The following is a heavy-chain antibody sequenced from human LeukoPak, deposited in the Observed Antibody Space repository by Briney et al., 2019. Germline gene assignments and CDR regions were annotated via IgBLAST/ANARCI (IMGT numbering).Heavy chain of an antibody. V-gene: IGHV4-4*07. CDR3: ARVGAVSGWPYYFDY. CDR1: GGSISNYC. Sequence: SETLSLTCTVSGGSISNYCWSWIRQSAGKGLEWIGRIYITGSTNYNPSLKSRVSMSLDTSKNQFSLQLNSVTPEDTAVYYCARVGAVSGWPYYFDYWGQGTLVTVSS. D-gene: IGHD6-19*01. CDR2: IYITGST. J-gene: IGHJ4*02.